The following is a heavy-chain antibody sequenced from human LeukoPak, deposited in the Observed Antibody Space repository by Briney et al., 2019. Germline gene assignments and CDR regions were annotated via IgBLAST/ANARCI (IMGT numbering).Heavy chain of an antibody. CDR2: INPSGGST. Sequence: ASVKVSCKASGYTFSSHYMHWVRQAPGQGLEWMGIINPSGGSTSYAQKFQGRVTLTRDTSTSTVYMEVSSLRSEDTAVYYCARAAAIGTHNWFDPWGQGTLVTVSS. V-gene: IGHV1-46*01. J-gene: IGHJ5*02. CDR3: ARAAAIGTHNWFDP. CDR1: GYTFSSHY. D-gene: IGHD6-13*01.